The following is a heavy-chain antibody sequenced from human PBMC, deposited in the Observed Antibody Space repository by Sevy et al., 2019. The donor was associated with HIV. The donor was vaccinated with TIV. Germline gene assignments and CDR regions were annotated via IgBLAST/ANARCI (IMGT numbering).Heavy chain of an antibody. CDR1: GYSFTSYW. D-gene: IGHD6-19*01. CDR2: IYPGDSDT. CDR3: ARRPRGAVAGTGFDY. J-gene: IGHJ4*02. V-gene: IGHV5-51*01. Sequence: GESLKISCKGSGYSFTSYWIGWVRQRPGKGLEWMGIIYPGDSDTRYSPSFQGQVTISADKSISTAYLQWSSLKASDTAMYYCARRPRGAVAGTGFDYWGQGTQVTVSS.